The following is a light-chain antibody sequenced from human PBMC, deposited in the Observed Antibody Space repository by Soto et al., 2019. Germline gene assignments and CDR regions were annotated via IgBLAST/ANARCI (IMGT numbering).Light chain of an antibody. J-gene: IGKJ4*01. CDR2: DAS. CDR1: QSVSNNY. Sequence: ERVMTQSPATLSLSPLERSTLSCSASQSVSNNYLAWYQQKPGQAPRLLIYDASSRATGIPDRFSGGGSGTDFTLTISRLEPEDFAVYYCQQFSSYPLTFGGGTKVDIK. CDR3: QQFSSYPLT. V-gene: IGKV3-20*01.